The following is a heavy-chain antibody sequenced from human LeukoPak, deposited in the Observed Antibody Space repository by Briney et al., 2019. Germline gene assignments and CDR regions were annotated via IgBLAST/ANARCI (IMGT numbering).Heavy chain of an antibody. D-gene: IGHD2-2*01. CDR1: GYTLTELS. J-gene: IGHJ4*02. Sequence: GASVKVSCKVSGYTLTELSMHWVRQAPGKGLEWMGGFDPEDGETIYAQKFQGRVTITRNTSISTAYMELSSLRSEDTAVYYCARVRGCSSTSCLYYFDYWGQGTLVTVSS. CDR3: ARVRGCSSTSCLYYFDY. CDR2: FDPEDGET. V-gene: IGHV1-24*01.